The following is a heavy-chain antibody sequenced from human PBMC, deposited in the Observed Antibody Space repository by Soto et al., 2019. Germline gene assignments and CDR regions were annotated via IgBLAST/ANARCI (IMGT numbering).Heavy chain of an antibody. V-gene: IGHV3-21*01. D-gene: IGHD2-2*01. CDR2: ISSSSSYI. J-gene: IGHJ6*03. CDR1: GFTFSSYS. CDR3: ARADCSSTSCLYYYMDV. Sequence: EVQLVESGGGLVKPGGSLRLSCAASGFTFSSYSMNWVRQAPGKGLEWVSSISSSSSYIYYADSVKGRFTISRDNAKNSLYLQMNSLSAEDTAVYYRARADCSSTSCLYYYMDVWGKGTTVTVSS.